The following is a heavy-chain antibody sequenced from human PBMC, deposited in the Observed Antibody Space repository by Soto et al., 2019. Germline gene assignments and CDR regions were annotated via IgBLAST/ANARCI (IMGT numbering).Heavy chain of an antibody. V-gene: IGHV3-15*07. CDR1: GFTFSNAW. CDR2: IKSKTDRGTT. J-gene: IGHJ4*02. Sequence: EVQLVESGGGLVKPGGSLRLSCAASGFTFSNAWMNWVRQAPGKGLEWVGRIKSKTDRGTTDYAAPVKGRFTISRDDSKNTLYLQMNSLKTEDTAVYYCTTGASTGYWGQGTLVTVSS. CDR3: TTGASTGY. D-gene: IGHD1-1*01.